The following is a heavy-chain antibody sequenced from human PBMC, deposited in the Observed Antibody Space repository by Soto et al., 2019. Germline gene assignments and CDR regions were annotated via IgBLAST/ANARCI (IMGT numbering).Heavy chain of an antibody. CDR1: GGTFSSYA. CDR3: AREYYYDSSGYHGDAFDI. Sequence: GASVKVSCKASGGTFSSYAISWVRQAPGQGLEWMGGIIPIFGTANYAQKFQGRVTITADESTSTAYMELSSLRSEDTAVYYCAREYYYDSSGYHGDAFDIWGQGTMVTVSS. CDR2: IIPIFGTA. J-gene: IGHJ3*02. D-gene: IGHD3-22*01. V-gene: IGHV1-69*13.